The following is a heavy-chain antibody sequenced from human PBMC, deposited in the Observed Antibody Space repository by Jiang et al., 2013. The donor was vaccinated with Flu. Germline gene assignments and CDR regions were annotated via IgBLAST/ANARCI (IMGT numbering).Heavy chain of an antibody. V-gene: IGHV4-59*08. D-gene: IGHD1-20*01. CDR2: IYYTGTT. J-gene: IGHJ4*02. CDR1: RGSITNYY. Sequence: GSGLVKPSETLFLTCTVSRGSITNYYWSWFRQPPGKGLEWIGYIYYTGTTNYNPSLKSRVSISVDTSKNQLSLNLSSVTAADTAVYYCARHEGGGYNSNWGQGTLVTVSS. CDR3: ARHEGGGYNSN.